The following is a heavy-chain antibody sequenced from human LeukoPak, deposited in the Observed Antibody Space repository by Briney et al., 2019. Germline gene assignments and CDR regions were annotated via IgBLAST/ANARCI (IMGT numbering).Heavy chain of an antibody. CDR3: ARGRRGYSYGYSLGSDYFDY. J-gene: IGHJ4*02. CDR2: IYYSGST. D-gene: IGHD5-18*01. CDR1: GGSISSSSYY. V-gene: IGHV4-39*07. Sequence: SETLSLTCTVSGGSISSSSYYWGWIRQPPGKGLEWIGSIYYSGSTYHNPSLKSRVTISVDTSKNQFSLKLSSVTAADTAVYYCARGRRGYSYGYSLGSDYFDYWGQGTLVTVSS.